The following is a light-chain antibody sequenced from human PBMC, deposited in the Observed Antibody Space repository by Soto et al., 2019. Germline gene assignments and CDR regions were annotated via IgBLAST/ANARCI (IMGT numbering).Light chain of an antibody. CDR1: QSISRN. V-gene: IGKV1-39*01. CDR3: QQSYTTPFT. Sequence: DIQMTQSPSPLSASVGDRVTITCRASQSISRNLNWCQQKPGKAPKVLIYGASSLQSGVPSRFSASASGTDFTLTISSLQPEDFATYYCQQSYTTPFTFGPGTKVDIK. J-gene: IGKJ3*01. CDR2: GAS.